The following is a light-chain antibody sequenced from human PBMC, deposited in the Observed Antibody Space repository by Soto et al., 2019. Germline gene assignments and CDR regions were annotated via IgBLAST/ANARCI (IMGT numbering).Light chain of an antibody. CDR3: QSYDSTLSARYV. Sequence: QPALTQPPSVSGAPGQRVTISCTGSSSNIGAGYDVHWYQQRPGTAPKPLIFGNINRPSVVPDRFSGSKSGTSASLAITGLQAEDEGDYYCQSYDSTLSARYVFGTGTKVTVL. CDR1: SSNIGAGYD. J-gene: IGLJ1*01. CDR2: GNI. V-gene: IGLV1-40*01.